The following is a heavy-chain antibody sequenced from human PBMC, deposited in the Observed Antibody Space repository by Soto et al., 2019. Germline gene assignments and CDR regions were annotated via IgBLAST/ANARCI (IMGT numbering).Heavy chain of an antibody. CDR3: AREWAY. CDR2: IIPILGIV. D-gene: IGHD1-26*01. CDR1: GGTFNNYT. V-gene: IGHV1-69*08. Sequence: QVQLVQSGAEVKKPGSSVKVSCKASGGTFNNYTINWVRQAPGQGLEWMGRIIPILGIVTYAQKFQGRITITADTSTTTAYMDLSSLRFEDTAVDYCAREWAYWGQGTLVTVSS. J-gene: IGHJ4*02.